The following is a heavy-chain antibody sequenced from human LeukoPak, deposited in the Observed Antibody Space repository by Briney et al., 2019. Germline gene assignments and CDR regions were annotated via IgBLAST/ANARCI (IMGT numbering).Heavy chain of an antibody. V-gene: IGHV3-11*06. Sequence: GGSLRLSCAASVFTFSDYYMSWIRQAPGKGLEWVSYISSGSTYTKYAGSVKGRFTISRDNAKNSLYLQINSLRAEDTAVYYCARARDYFDYWGQGTLVTVSS. J-gene: IGHJ4*02. CDR1: VFTFSDYY. CDR3: ARARDYFDY. CDR2: ISSGSTYT.